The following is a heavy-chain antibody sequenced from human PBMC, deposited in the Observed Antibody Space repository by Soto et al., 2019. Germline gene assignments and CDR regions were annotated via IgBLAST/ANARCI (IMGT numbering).Heavy chain of an antibody. V-gene: IGHV4-30-2*01. CDR1: GGSISSGGYS. CDR3: ARVVGSSSWYGKKYNWFDP. D-gene: IGHD6-13*01. J-gene: IGHJ5*02. Sequence: SETLSLTCAVSGGSISSGGYSWSWIRQPPGKGLEWIGYIYHSGSTYYNPSLKSRVTISVDRSKNQFSLKLSSVTAADTAVYYCARVVGSSSWYGKKYNWFDPWGQGTLVTVSS. CDR2: IYHSGST.